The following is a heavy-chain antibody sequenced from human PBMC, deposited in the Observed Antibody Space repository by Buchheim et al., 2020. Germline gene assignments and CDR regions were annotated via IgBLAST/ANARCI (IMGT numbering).Heavy chain of an antibody. V-gene: IGHV4-34*01. Sequence: QVQLQQWGAGLLKPSETLSLTCAVYGGSFSGYYWSWIRQPPGKGLEWIGEINHSGSTNYNPSLKSRVTISVDTSKNQFSLKLSSVTAADTAVYFCARGPRIKYYYGLDVWGQGTT. CDR2: INHSGST. CDR1: GGSFSGYY. J-gene: IGHJ6*02. CDR3: ARGPRIKYYYGLDV. D-gene: IGHD5-12*01.